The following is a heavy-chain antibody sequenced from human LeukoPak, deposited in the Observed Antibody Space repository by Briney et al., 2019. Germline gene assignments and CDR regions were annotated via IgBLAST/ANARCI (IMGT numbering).Heavy chain of an antibody. Sequence: GGSLRLSCVASGFAFNSYGMHWVRQAPGKGLEWVAFILYDGSDKYYADSVKGQFTISRDNFKNTLYLQMNRLRAEYTAVYYSAKDQGDYGFLFDYWGQGTLVTVSS. D-gene: IGHD4-17*01. V-gene: IGHV3-30*02. CDR1: GFAFNSYG. CDR3: AKDQGDYGFLFDY. CDR2: ILYDGSDK. J-gene: IGHJ4*02.